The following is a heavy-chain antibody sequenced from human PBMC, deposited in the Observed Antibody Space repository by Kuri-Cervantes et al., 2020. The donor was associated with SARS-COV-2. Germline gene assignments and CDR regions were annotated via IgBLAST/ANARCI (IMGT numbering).Heavy chain of an antibody. Sequence: GESLKISCAASGFTFSSYSMNWVRQAPGKGLEWVSSISSSSSYIYYADSVKGRFTISRDNAKNSLYLQMNSLRAEDTAVYYCARLIGDGYPRYSFDHWGQGPLVTVSS. CDR3: ARLIGDGYPRYSFDH. D-gene: IGHD5-24*01. CDR1: GFTFSSYS. J-gene: IGHJ4*02. V-gene: IGHV3-21*01. CDR2: ISSSSSYI.